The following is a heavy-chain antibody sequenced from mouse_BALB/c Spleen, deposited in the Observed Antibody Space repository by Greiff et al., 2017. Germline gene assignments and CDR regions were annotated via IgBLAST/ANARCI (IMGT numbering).Heavy chain of an antibody. Sequence: VQLQQSGPELVKPGASVKMSCKASGYTFTSYVMHWVKQKPGQGLEWIGYINPYNDGTKYNQKFKDKATLTADKSSSTAYMQLSSLTSEDSAVYYCARRFPTLYFDYWGQGTTLTVSS. J-gene: IGHJ2*01. CDR3: ARRFPTLYFDY. V-gene: IGHV1-14*01. D-gene: IGHD5-5*01. CDR1: GYTFTSYV. CDR2: INPYNDGT.